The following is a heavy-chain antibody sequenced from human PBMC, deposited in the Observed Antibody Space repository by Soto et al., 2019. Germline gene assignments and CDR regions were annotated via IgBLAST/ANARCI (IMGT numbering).Heavy chain of an antibody. CDR1: GDSVPSISSA. CDR2: TYYRSTWIH. Sequence: SQTLSLTCAISGDSVPSISSAWNLIRQSPSRGLEWLGRTYYRSTWIHDYAVSVKSRIIINPDTSQNQFSLQLNSVTPDDTAVYYCARGLRPHFDYWGLGTLVTVSS. CDR3: ARGLRPHFDY. V-gene: IGHV6-1*01. D-gene: IGHD3-10*01. J-gene: IGHJ4*02.